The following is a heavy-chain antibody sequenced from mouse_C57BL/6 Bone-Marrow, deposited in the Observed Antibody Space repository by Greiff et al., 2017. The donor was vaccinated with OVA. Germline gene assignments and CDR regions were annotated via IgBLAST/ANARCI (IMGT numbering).Heavy chain of an antibody. V-gene: IGHV1-5*01. Sequence: VQLQQSGTVLARPGASVKMSCKTSGYTFTSYWMHWVKQRPGQGLEWIGAIYPGNSDTSYNQKFKGKAKLTAVTSASTAYMELSSLTNEDSAVYYCARYYGSSHAWFAYWGKGTLVTVA. CDR2: IYPGNSDT. CDR1: GYTFTSYW. CDR3: ARYYGSSHAWFAY. J-gene: IGHJ3*01. D-gene: IGHD1-1*01.